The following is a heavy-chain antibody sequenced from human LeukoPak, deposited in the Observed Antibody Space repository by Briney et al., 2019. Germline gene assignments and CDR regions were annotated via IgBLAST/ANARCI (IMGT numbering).Heavy chain of an antibody. CDR2: IYSGGST. J-gene: IGHJ4*02. Sequence: PGGSLRLSCAASGFTVSSNYMSWVRQAPGKGLEWVSVIYSGGSTYYADSVKGRFTISRDNSKNTLYIQMDSLRAEDTAVYYCAAGGSWNYFDYWGQGTLVTVSS. D-gene: IGHD2-15*01. CDR1: GFTVSSNY. V-gene: IGHV3-53*01. CDR3: AAGGSWNYFDY.